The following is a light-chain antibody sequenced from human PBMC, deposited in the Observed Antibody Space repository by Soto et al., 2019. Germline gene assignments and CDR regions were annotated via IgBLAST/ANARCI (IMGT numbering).Light chain of an antibody. V-gene: IGLV1-51*01. J-gene: IGLJ2*01. CDR2: DND. CDR1: SSNIGNNY. CDR3: VTSHSSLSPVV. Sequence: QSVLTQPPSVSAAPGQKVSISCSGSSSNIGNNYVSWYQHLPGTAPRLLIYDNDKRPSGIPDRFSGSKSGTSATLGITGLQTGDEADYYCVTSHSSLSPVVFGGGTKLTDL.